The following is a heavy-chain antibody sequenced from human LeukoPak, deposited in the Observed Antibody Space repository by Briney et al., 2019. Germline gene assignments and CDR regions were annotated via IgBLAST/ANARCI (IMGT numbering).Heavy chain of an antibody. CDR1: GFTFSSYS. D-gene: IGHD3-10*01. V-gene: IGHV3-21*01. Sequence: PGGSLRLSCAASGFTFSSYSMNWVRQAPGKGLEWVSSISSSSSYIYYADSVRGRFNISRDNSKNTLYLQMNSLRAEDTAVYYCAKTYYYGSGSYPIGAFDIWGQGTMVTVSS. CDR3: AKTYYYGSGSYPIGAFDI. J-gene: IGHJ3*02. CDR2: ISSSSSYI.